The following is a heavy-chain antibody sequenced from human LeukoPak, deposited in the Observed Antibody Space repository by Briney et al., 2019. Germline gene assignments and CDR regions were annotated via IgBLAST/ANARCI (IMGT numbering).Heavy chain of an antibody. CDR2: IHGGGST. D-gene: IGHD4-17*01. V-gene: IGHV4-38-2*02. CDR1: GFSISSGFY. CDR3: ARVYIYGRSYFDY. Sequence: SETLSLTCTVSGFSISSGFYWGWIRQPPGKGLEWIGTIHGGGSTNYNPSLKSRVTISVDTSKNQFSLNLSSVTVADTAIYYCARVYIYGRSYFDYWGQGTLVTVSS. J-gene: IGHJ4*02.